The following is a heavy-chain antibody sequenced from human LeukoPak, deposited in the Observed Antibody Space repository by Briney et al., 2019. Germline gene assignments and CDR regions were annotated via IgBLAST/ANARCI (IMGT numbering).Heavy chain of an antibody. D-gene: IGHD2-2*01. CDR3: AKDSGCSSTSCSNHYFDY. V-gene: IGHV3-9*01. CDR2: ISWNSGSI. CDR1: GFTFDDYA. J-gene: IGHJ4*01. Sequence: GGSLRLSCAASGFTFDDYAMHWVRQAPGKGLEWVSGISWNSGSIGYADSVKGRFTISRDNAKNSLYLQMNSLRAEDTAVYCCAKDSGCSSTSCSNHYFDYWGQGTLVTVSS.